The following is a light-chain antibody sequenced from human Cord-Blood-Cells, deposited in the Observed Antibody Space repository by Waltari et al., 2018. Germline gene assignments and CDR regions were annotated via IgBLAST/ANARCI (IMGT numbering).Light chain of an antibody. CDR2: DAS. J-gene: IGKJ2*01. CDR1: QDISNY. CDR3: QQYDNLPPYN. Sequence: DIQMTQYPSSLSVSVGDRVTITCQASQDISNYLNWYQQKPGKDPKNLIYDASNLETGVPSRFMRSGSVTYFSFIFRSVQPADIATYCCQQYDNLPPYNFAEWTKPDIK. V-gene: IGKV1-33*01.